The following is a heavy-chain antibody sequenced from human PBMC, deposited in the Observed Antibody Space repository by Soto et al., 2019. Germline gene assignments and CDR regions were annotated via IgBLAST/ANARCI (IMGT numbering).Heavy chain of an antibody. J-gene: IGHJ5*02. CDR3: ARLSRPNYYDTSGFFKDDWFDP. D-gene: IGHD3-22*01. CDR2: IIPIVETP. CDR1: GGTFNSYD. Sequence: SVKVSCKASGGTFNSYDINWVRQAPGQGLEWMGGIIPIVETPKYAQKFQGRVTITADESTNTVYMELSSLRSEDTAMYYCARLSRPNYYDTSGFFKDDWFDPWGQGTLVTVSS. V-gene: IGHV1-69*13.